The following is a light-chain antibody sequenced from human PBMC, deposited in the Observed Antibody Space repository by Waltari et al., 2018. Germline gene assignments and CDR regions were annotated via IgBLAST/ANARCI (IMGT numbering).Light chain of an antibody. J-gene: IGKJ3*01. CDR1: QDISNY. Sequence: NQKTNPPSSPSAALVERGTITCQASQDISNYLYWYQQKPGKAPKLLLYDAANLERGVPSRFSGSGSGTDFTFTISILQPEDIATYYCQQYDNYLVLTFGRGTKVDIK. CDR2: DAA. V-gene: IGKV1-33*01. CDR3: QQYDNYLVLT.